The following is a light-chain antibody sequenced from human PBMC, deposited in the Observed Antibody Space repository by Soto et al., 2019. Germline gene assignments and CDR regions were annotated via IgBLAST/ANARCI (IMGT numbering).Light chain of an antibody. CDR3: QQYGSSPPYT. J-gene: IGKJ2*01. CDR1: QSVGSTY. Sequence: EIVLTQSPGTLSLSPGERATLSCGASQSVGSTYLAWYQQKHGQAPRVLIYGASIRATGIPDRFSGSGSGTDFTLTISSVEPEDSAVYYCQQYGSSPPYTFGQGTKLEIK. CDR2: GAS. V-gene: IGKV3-20*01.